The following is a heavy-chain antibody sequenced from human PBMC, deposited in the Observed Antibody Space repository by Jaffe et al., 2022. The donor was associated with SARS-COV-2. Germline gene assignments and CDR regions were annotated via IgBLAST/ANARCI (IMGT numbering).Heavy chain of an antibody. V-gene: IGHV3-30*04. CDR3: ARDAKGDYYYYYMDV. CDR1: GFTFSGYA. D-gene: IGHD3-16*01. Sequence: QVQLVESGGGVVQPGRSLRLSCAASGFTFSGYAMHWVRQTPGKGLEWVAVMSYDGSSKYYADSVKGRFTISRDNSKNTLYLHLNSLRAEDTAVYYCARDAKGDYYYYYMDVWGKGTTVTVSS. J-gene: IGHJ6*03. CDR2: MSYDGSSK.